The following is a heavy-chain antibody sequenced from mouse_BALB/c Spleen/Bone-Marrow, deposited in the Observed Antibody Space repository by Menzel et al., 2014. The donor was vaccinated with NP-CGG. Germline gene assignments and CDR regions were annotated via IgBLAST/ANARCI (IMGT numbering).Heavy chain of an antibody. Sequence: KQSGSELVRPGASVKLSCKASGYTFINYWMHWVKQRPGQGLEWIGNIYPGSGTTNYDEKFKTKATLTVDTFSSTAYMQLSSLTSEDSAVYYCTKGNYFFDYWGQGTTLTVSS. J-gene: IGHJ2*01. D-gene: IGHD2-1*01. CDR2: IYPGSGTT. V-gene: IGHV1S22*01. CDR3: TKGNYFFDY. CDR1: GYTFINYW.